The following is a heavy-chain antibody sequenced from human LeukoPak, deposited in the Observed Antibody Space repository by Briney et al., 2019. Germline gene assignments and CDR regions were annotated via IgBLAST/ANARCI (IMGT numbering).Heavy chain of an antibody. J-gene: IGHJ5*02. V-gene: IGHV3-30-3*01. CDR1: GFTFSSYA. CDR2: ISYDGSNK. D-gene: IGHD2-21*02. Sequence: GGSLRLSCAASGFTFSSYAMHWVRQAPGKGLEWVAVISYDGSNKYYADSVKGRFTISRDNSKNTLYLQMNSLRAEDTAVYYCAGVHQYCGGDCYSPWFDPWGQGTLVTVSS. CDR3: AGVHQYCGGDCYSPWFDP.